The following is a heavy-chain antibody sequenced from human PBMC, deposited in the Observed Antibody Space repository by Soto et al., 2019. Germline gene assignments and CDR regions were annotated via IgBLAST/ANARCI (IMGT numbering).Heavy chain of an antibody. V-gene: IGHV4-59*01. J-gene: IGHJ4*02. Sequence: SETLSLTCTVSGGSISSYYWSWIRQPPGKGLEWIGYIYYSGSTNYNPSLKSRVTISVDTSKNQFSLKLSSVTAADTAVYYCARQAAAGLGFGSWGQGTLVTAPQ. CDR3: ARQAAAGLGFGS. CDR2: IYYSGST. D-gene: IGHD6-13*01. CDR1: GGSISSYY.